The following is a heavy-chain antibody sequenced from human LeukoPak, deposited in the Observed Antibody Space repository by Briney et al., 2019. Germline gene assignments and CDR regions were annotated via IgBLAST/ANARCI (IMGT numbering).Heavy chain of an antibody. CDR2: IYTSGST. CDR1: GGSISSGSYY. D-gene: IGHD3-22*01. J-gene: IGHJ4*02. Sequence: SETLSLTCTVSGGSISSGSYYWSWIRQPAGKGLEWIGRIYTSGSTNYNPSLKSRVTISVDTSKNQFSLKLSSVTAADTAVYYCARGGISGYYVFSYWGQGTLVTVSS. CDR3: ARGGISGYYVFSY. V-gene: IGHV4-61*02.